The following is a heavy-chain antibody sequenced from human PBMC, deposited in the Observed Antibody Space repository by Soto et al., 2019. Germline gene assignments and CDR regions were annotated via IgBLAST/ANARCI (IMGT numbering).Heavy chain of an antibody. CDR1: GVTFSSYT. CDR2: IIPILGIA. J-gene: IGHJ4*02. D-gene: IGHD3-10*01. V-gene: IGHV1-69*04. CDR3: ARDTYGSVPGD. Sequence: SVKVSCKASGVTFSSYTISWVRQAPGQGLEWMGRIIPILGIANYAQKFQGRVTITADKSTSTAYMELSSLRSEDTAVYYCARDTYGSVPGDWGQGTLVTVSS.